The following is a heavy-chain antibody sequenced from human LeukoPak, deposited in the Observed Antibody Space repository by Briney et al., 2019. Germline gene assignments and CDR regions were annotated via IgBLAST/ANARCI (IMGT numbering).Heavy chain of an antibody. CDR3: ARGEMANVYDY. Sequence: GRSLRLSCAASGFTFSSYAMSWVRQAPGKGLEWVSAISGSGGSTYYADSVKGRFTISRDNAKNSLYLQMNSLRAEDTAVYYCARGEMANVYDYWGQGTLVTVSS. D-gene: IGHD5-12*01. V-gene: IGHV3-23*01. CDR1: GFTFSSYA. CDR2: ISGSGGST. J-gene: IGHJ4*02.